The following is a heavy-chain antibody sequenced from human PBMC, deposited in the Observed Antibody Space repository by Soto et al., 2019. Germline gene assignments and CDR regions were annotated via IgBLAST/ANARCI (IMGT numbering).Heavy chain of an antibody. CDR2: ISVSNGET. J-gene: IGHJ4*02. Sequence: QVQLVQYGAELKKPGASVKVSCKASGDTFTRFCVSWLRQVPGKVLEWMGWISVSNGETNYAQKFQGRVTMTTDTSTGTVFMYLRTLRTADTALYYCAREYIGASGDIFDLWGQGPLVTVSS. V-gene: IGHV1-18*01. D-gene: IGHD7-27*01. CDR1: GDTFTRFC. CDR3: AREYIGASGDIFDL.